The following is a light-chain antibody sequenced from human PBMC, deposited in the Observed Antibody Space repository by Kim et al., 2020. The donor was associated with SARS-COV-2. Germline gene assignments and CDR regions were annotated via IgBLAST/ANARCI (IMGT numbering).Light chain of an antibody. CDR1: SLRSYY. CDR3: NSRDSSGNHNYF. CDR2: GKN. J-gene: IGLJ1*01. Sequence: SSELTQDPAVSVALGQTVRITCQGDSLRSYYASWYQQKPGQAPVLVIYGKNNRPSGIPDRFSGSSSGNTASLTITGAQAEDEADYYCNSRDSSGNHNYFFGTGTKVTVL. V-gene: IGLV3-19*01.